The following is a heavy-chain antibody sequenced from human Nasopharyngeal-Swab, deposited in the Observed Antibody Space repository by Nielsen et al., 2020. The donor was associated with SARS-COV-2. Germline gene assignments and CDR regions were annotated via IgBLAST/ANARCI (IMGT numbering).Heavy chain of an antibody. V-gene: IGHV3-53*01. D-gene: IGHD1-14*01. CDR2: IYSGGST. Sequence: WIRQPPGKGLEWASVIYSGGSTYYADSVKGRFTISRDNSKNTLYLQMNSLRAEDTAVYYCARGPPEYLWGQGTLVTVSS. CDR3: ARGPPEYL. J-gene: IGHJ4*02.